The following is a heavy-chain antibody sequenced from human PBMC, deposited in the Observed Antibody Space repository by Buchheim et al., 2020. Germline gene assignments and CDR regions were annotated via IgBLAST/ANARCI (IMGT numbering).Heavy chain of an antibody. J-gene: IGHJ6*03. D-gene: IGHD2-2*01. Sequence: QLQLQESGPGLVKPSETLSLTCTVSGGSISSSSYYWGWIRQPPGKGLEWIGSIYYSGSTYYNPSLKSRVTISVDTSKNQFSLKLSSVTAADTAVYYCARHRDCSSTSCYRYYYYYYMDVWGKGTT. CDR2: IYYSGST. CDR3: ARHRDCSSTSCYRYYYYYYMDV. CDR1: GGSISSSSYY. V-gene: IGHV4-39*01.